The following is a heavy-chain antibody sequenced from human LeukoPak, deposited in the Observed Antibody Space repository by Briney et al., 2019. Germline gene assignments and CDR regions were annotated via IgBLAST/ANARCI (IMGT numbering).Heavy chain of an antibody. D-gene: IGHD3-3*01. Sequence: GGSPRLSCAASGFTFSSYSMNWVRQAPGKGLEWVSSISSSSSYIYYADSVKGRFTISRDNAKNSLYLQMNSLGAEDTAVYYCARALRITIPDYWGQGTLVTVSS. CDR2: ISSSSSYI. CDR1: GFTFSSYS. J-gene: IGHJ4*02. CDR3: ARALRITIPDY. V-gene: IGHV3-21*01.